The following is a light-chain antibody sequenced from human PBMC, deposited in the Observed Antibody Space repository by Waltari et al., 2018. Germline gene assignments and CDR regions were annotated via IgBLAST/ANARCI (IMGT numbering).Light chain of an antibody. CDR3: QTGGHGTWV. J-gene: IGLJ3*02. CDR1: RRHSSNV. Sequence: QLVLTQSPSASASLGASVKLTCTLSRRHSSNVIAWLQQQPEKGPRYLMKVNSDGSHSKGDKIPDRFSGSSSGAEHYLTISSLQSEDEADYYCQTGGHGTWVFGGGTKLTVL. V-gene: IGLV4-69*01. CDR2: VNSDGSH.